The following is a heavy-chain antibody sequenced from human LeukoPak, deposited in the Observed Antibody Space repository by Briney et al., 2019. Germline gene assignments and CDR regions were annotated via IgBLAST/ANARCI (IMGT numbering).Heavy chain of an antibody. V-gene: IGHV3-23*01. CDR2: ISGSGGST. J-gene: IGHJ4*02. Sequence: PGGSLRLSCAASGFTFSSYAMSWVRQAPGKGLEWVSGISGSGGSTYYADSVKGRFTISRDNSRNTLYLQMNSPRAEDTAVYYCAKVPILRYFDWLPEVPFFDYWGQGTLVTVSS. CDR1: GFTFSSYA. CDR3: AKVPILRYFDWLPEVPFFDY. D-gene: IGHD3-9*01.